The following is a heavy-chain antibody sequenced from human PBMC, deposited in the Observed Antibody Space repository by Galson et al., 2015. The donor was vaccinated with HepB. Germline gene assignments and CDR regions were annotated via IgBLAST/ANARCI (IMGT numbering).Heavy chain of an antibody. CDR2: INSDGSST. CDR3: ARDLYYSSSSYYYYGMDV. J-gene: IGHJ6*02. CDR1: GFTFSSSW. D-gene: IGHD6-6*01. V-gene: IGHV3-74*01. Sequence: SLRLSCAASGFTFSSSWMRWVRRAPGKGLVWVSRINSDGSSTSYADSVKGRFTISRDNAKNTLYLQMNSLRAEDTAVYYCARDLYYSSSSYYYYGMDVWGQGTTVTVSS.